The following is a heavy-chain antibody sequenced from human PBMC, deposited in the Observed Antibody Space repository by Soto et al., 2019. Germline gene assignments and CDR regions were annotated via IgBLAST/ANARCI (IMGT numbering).Heavy chain of an antibody. D-gene: IGHD3-10*02. Sequence: QVRLVQSGAEVKQPGSSVKVSCKASGGTFSNYAIGWVRRAPGQVLEWMGGIILPFGTANYAQKFQGRVTITADESMTTAYLELSGLRSEDTAVYYCVRGPDYEGYVDPWGQGTLVTVSS. CDR3: VRGPDYEGYVDP. V-gene: IGHV1-69*12. CDR1: GGTFSNYA. J-gene: IGHJ5*02. CDR2: IILPFGTA.